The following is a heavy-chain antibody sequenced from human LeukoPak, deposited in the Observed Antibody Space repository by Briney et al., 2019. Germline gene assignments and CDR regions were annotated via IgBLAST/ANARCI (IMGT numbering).Heavy chain of an antibody. V-gene: IGHV3-23*01. CDR2: LSGSGGST. J-gene: IGHJ4*02. Sequence: GGSLRLSCAASGFTFSSYAMSWVRQAPGKGLEWVSALSGSGGSTYYADFVKGRFTISRDKSKHTLYLQMKSLRAEDTAVYYCAKEHYSSRGMVGSRGYWGQGTLVTVSS. D-gene: IGHD6-13*01. CDR1: GFTFSSYA. CDR3: AKEHYSSRGMVGSRGY.